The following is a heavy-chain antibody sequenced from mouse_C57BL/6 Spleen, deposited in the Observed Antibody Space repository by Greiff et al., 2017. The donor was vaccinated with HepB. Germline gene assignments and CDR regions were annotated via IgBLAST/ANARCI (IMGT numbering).Heavy chain of an antibody. D-gene: IGHD2-14*01. CDR1: GFNIKDDY. CDR3: TTGPIGYFDY. CDR2: IDPENGDT. V-gene: IGHV14-4*01. Sequence: EVKLMESGAELVRPGASVKLSCTASGFNIKDDYMHWVKQRPEQGLEWIGWIDPENGDTEYASKFQGKATITADTSSNTAYLQLSSLTSEDTAVYYCTTGPIGYFDYWGQGTTLTVSS. J-gene: IGHJ2*01.